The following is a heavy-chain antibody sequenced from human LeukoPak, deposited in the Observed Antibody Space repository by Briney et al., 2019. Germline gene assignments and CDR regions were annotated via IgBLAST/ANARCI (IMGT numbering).Heavy chain of an antibody. V-gene: IGHV3-48*03. D-gene: IGHD3-22*01. J-gene: IGHJ4*02. CDR2: ISSSGSTI. CDR1: GFTFSSYE. CDR3: AIHPNYYRGY. Sequence: GGSLRLSCAASGFTFSSYEMNWVRQAPGKGLEWVSYISSSGSTIYYADSVKGRFTISRDNAKNSLYLQMNSLRAEDTAVYYRAIHPNYYRGYWGQGTLVTVSS.